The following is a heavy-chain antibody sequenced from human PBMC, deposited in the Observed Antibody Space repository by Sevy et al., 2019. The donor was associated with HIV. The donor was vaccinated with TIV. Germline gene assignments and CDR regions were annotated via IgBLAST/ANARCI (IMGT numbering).Heavy chain of an antibody. V-gene: IGHV3-13*05. CDR1: GFTFSSYD. CDR2: VGPAGDP. Sequence: GGSLRLSCVASGFTFSSYDMHWVRQVTGKGLEWVSGVGPAGDPFYPGSVKGRFTISRENVKNSFYLQMNSLRAGDTAVYYCARSGGYSDYGMDVWGQGTTVTVSS. D-gene: IGHD5-12*01. J-gene: IGHJ6*02. CDR3: ARSGGYSDYGMDV.